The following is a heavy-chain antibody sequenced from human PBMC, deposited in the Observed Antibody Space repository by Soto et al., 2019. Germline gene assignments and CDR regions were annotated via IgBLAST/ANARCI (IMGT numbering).Heavy chain of an antibody. CDR3: VRGRYGSEIH. CDR2: VYNGGAT. Sequence: EVRLVESGGGLVQPGGSLRLSCAASGFSVSSNYMTWVRQAPGKGLEWVSLVYNGGATHYAASVKGRFTISTHSSQSTLFLQMNSLRTEDTATYYCVRGRYGSEIHWGQGTKVTVS. CDR1: GFSVSSNY. J-gene: IGHJ4*02. V-gene: IGHV3-53*04. D-gene: IGHD3-10*01.